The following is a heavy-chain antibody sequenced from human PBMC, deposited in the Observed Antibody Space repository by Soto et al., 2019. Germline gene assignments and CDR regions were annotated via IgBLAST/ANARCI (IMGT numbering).Heavy chain of an antibody. Sequence: SETLSLTCTVSGGSISSYYWSWIRQPAGKGLEWIGRIYTSGSTNYNPSLKSRVTMSVDTSKNQFSLKLSSVTAADTAVYYCARGSFTFGGVIDFDYWGQGTLVTVLL. CDR2: IYTSGST. V-gene: IGHV4-4*07. J-gene: IGHJ4*02. CDR1: GGSISSYY. CDR3: ARGSFTFGGVIDFDY. D-gene: IGHD3-16*02.